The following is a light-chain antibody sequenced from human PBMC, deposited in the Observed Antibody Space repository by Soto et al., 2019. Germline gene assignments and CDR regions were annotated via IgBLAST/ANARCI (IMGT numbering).Light chain of an antibody. CDR3: QQYNSYSQFT. Sequence: DIQMTQSPSTLSASVGDRVTITCRASQSIKNWLAWYQQKPGEAPKLLIYKASTLESGVPSRFSGSGSGTEFTLTISCLQPXXXXTYHCQQYNSYSQFTFGPGTKVDIK. J-gene: IGKJ3*01. V-gene: IGKV1-5*03. CDR2: KAS. CDR1: QSIKNW.